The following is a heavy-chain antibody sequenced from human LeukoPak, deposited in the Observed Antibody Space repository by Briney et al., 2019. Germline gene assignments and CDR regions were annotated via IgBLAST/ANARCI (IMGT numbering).Heavy chain of an antibody. CDR1: GFTFSSYG. V-gene: IGHV3-30*03. CDR3: ARSAGATNYYYMDV. Sequence: PGRSLRLSCAAPGFTFSSYGMHWVRQAPGKGLEWVAVISYDGSNKYYADSVKGRFTISRDNSKNTLYLQMNSLRAEDTAVYYCARSAGATNYYYMDVWGKGTTVTVSS. J-gene: IGHJ6*03. CDR2: ISYDGSNK. D-gene: IGHD1-26*01.